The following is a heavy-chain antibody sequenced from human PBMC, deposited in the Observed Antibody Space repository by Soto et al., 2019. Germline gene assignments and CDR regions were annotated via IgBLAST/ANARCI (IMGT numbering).Heavy chain of an antibody. CDR2: MNPNSGNT. V-gene: IGHV1-8*01. J-gene: IGHJ4*02. CDR1: GYSFTSYD. D-gene: IGHD3-22*01. Sequence: QVQLVQSGAEVKKPGASVKVSCKASGYSFTSYDINWLRQATREGLEWMGWMNPNSGNTGYAQKFQGRVTMTRNTSISTAYMELSSLRSEDTAVYYCARVEDYYDSSGARDYWGQGTLVTVSS. CDR3: ARVEDYYDSSGARDY.